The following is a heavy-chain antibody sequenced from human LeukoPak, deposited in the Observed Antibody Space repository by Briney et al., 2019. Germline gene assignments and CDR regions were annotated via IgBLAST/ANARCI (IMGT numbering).Heavy chain of an antibody. CDR3: AKDRANWAIDD. Sequence: GGSLRLSCVASGFTFSDHPMNWVRQAPGKGLEWISYIGGDGIAFYADSVKGRFTASKDDARKSMYLQMNSLRVEDTAVYYCAKDRANWAIDDWGQGTQVTVSS. CDR2: IGGDGIA. CDR1: GFTFSDHP. V-gene: IGHV3-69-1*01. J-gene: IGHJ4*02. D-gene: IGHD3-16*01.